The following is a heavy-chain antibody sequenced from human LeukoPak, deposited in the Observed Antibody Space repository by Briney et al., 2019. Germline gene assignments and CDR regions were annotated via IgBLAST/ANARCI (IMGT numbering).Heavy chain of an antibody. CDR1: GFSVSENY. CDR2: IHKDGTT. J-gene: IGHJ4*02. D-gene: IGHD5-12*01. V-gene: IGHV3-66*01. CDR3: ARFRYSGYDFDY. Sequence: GGSLRLSCATSGFSVSENYMSWVRQAPGKGLEWVSVIHKDGTTDYADSVKGRFTISRDIAENTLSLQMNSLRAEDTAVYYCARFRYSGYDFDYWGQGTLVTVSS.